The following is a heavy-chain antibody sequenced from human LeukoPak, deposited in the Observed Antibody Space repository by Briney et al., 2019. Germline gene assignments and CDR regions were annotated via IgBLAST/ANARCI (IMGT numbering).Heavy chain of an antibody. CDR2: IRYDGSNK. V-gene: IGHV3-30*02. CDR3: ANPSQPGDYVGHYYMDV. Sequence: GGSLRLSYAQPGFIFSRDSMHCRRQAPGKGLEWVAFIRYDGSNKYYADSVKGRFTISRDNSKNTLYLQMNSLRAEDTAVYYCANPSQPGDYVGHYYMDVWGKGTTVTVSS. D-gene: IGHD4-23*01. J-gene: IGHJ6*03. CDR1: GFIFSRDS.